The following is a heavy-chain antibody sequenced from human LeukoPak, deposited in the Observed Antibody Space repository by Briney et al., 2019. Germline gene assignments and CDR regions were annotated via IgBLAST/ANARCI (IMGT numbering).Heavy chain of an antibody. CDR2: LYTSGST. V-gene: IGHV4-4*07. CDR1: GGSISSYY. D-gene: IGHD3-16*02. Sequence: SETLSLTCTVSGGSISSYYWSWIRQLAGRGLEWIGRLYTSGSTNYNPSLKSRVTMSLDTSKNQFSLKLSSVTAADTAVYYCAREDPYYDYVWGSYRYGYYFDYWGQGTLVTVSS. J-gene: IGHJ4*02. CDR3: AREDPYYDYVWGSYRYGYYFDY.